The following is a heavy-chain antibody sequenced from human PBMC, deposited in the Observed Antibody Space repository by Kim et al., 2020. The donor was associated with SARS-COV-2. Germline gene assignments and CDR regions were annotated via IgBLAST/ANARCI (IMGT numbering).Heavy chain of an antibody. Sequence: GGSLRLSCAASGFTFSSYAMHWVRQAPGKGLEWVAVISYDGSNKYYADSVKGRFTISRDNSKNTLYLQMNSLRAEDTAVYYCARDAGYSYGPKGGAYYYYGMEVWGQGTTGTVSS. V-gene: IGHV3-30-3*01. J-gene: IGHJ6*01. CDR3: ARDAGYSYGPKGGAYYYYGMEV. CDR1: GFTFSSYA. D-gene: IGHD5-18*01. CDR2: ISYDGSNK.